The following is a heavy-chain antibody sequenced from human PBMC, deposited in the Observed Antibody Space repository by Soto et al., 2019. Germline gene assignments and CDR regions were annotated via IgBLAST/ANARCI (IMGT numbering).Heavy chain of an antibody. V-gene: IGHV3-74*01. CDR1: GFTFSSYW. CDR3: AREWAYYDILTGYYSDGMDV. CDR2: INSDGSST. Sequence: PGGSLRLSCAASGFTFSSYWMHWVRQAPGKGLVWVSRINSDGSSTSYADSVKGRFTISRDNAKNTLYLQMNSLRAEDTAVYYCAREWAYYDILTGYYSDGMDVWGQGTTVTVS. D-gene: IGHD3-9*01. J-gene: IGHJ6*02.